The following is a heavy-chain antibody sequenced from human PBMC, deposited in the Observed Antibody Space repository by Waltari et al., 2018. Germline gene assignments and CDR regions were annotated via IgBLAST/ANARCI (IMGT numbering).Heavy chain of an antibody. CDR2: INPNSGGT. V-gene: IGHV1-2*02. Sequence: QVQLVQSGAEVKKPGASVKVSCKASGYTFTGYYMHWVRQAPGQGLEWMGWINPNSGGTNYAKKFQGRVTMTRDTSISTAYMELSRLRSDDTAVYYCARDPQWLVNYFDYWGQGTLVTVSS. J-gene: IGHJ4*02. CDR1: GYTFTGYY. CDR3: ARDPQWLVNYFDY. D-gene: IGHD6-19*01.